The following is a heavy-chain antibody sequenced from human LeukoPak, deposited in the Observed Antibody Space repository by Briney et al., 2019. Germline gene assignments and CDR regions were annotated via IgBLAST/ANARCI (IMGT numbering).Heavy chain of an antibody. D-gene: IGHD3-3*01. CDR1: GFTVSSNS. V-gene: IGHV3-53*01. CDR2: IYSGGNT. CDR3: AKGDSSGYLDY. J-gene: IGHJ4*02. Sequence: HPGGSLRLSCTVSGFTVSSNSMSWVRQAPGKGLEWVSFIYSGGNTHYSDSVKGRFTISRDNSKNTLYLQMNSLRAEDTAVYYCAKGDSSGYLDYWGQGTLVTVSS.